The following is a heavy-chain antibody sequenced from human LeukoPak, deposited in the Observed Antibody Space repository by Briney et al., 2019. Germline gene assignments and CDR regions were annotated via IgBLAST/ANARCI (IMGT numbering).Heavy chain of an antibody. Sequence: SETLSLTCIVSGGSISSYYWSWIRQTPGKGLEWIGYIYYSGSTNYNPSLKSRVTISVDTSKNQFSLKLSSVTAADTAVYYCAREGGRIAVAGRVFDYWGQGTLVTVSS. D-gene: IGHD6-19*01. J-gene: IGHJ4*02. V-gene: IGHV4-59*12. CDR2: IYYSGST. CDR3: AREGGRIAVAGRVFDY. CDR1: GGSISSYY.